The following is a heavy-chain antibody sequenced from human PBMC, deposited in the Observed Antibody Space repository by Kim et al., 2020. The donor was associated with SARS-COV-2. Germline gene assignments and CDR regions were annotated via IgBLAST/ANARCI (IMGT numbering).Heavy chain of an antibody. V-gene: IGHV3-48*03. J-gene: IGHJ6*02. D-gene: IGHD6-6*01. Sequence: GGSLRLSCAASGFTFSSYEMNWVRQAPGKGLEWVSYISSSGSTIYYADSVKGRFTISRDNAKNSLYLQMNSLRAEDTAVYYCAREKQLDSQPKHYYYYYGMDVWGQGTTVTVSS. CDR2: ISSSGSTI. CDR3: AREKQLDSQPKHYYYYYGMDV. CDR1: GFTFSSYE.